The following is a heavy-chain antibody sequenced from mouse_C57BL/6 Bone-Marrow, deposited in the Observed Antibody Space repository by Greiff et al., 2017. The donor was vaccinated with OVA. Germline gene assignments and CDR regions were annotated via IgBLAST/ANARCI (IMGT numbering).Heavy chain of an antibody. Sequence: EVKLVESGGGLVKPGGSLKLSCAASGFTFSSYAMSWVRQTPEKRLEWVATISDGGSYTYYPDNVKGRFTISRDNAKNNLYLQMSHLKSEDTAMYYCARDHSSGCYAMDYWGQGTSVTVSS. D-gene: IGHD3-2*02. CDR1: GFTFSSYA. CDR2: ISDGGSYT. V-gene: IGHV5-4*01. J-gene: IGHJ4*01. CDR3: ARDHSSGCYAMDY.